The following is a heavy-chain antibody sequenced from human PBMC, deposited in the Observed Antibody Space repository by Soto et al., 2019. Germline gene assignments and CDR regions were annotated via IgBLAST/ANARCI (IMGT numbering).Heavy chain of an antibody. Sequence: ASGTPSPTRPLSCCSLSSYYLSRGPQPPEKGREWIGYIYYSGSTYSNPSLTSRVTISIDTSKTHFSLKLNSVTAADTAVYYCARESQSGGPLGDSRWFDPWGQGTLVTVSS. CDR2: IYYSGST. V-gene: IGHV4-59*12. CDR3: ARESQSGGPLGDSRWFDP. CDR1: CCSLSSYY. J-gene: IGHJ5*02. D-gene: IGHD2-15*01.